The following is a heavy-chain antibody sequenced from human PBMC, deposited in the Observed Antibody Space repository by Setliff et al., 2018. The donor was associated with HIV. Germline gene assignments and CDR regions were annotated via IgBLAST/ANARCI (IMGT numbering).Heavy chain of an antibody. D-gene: IGHD3-10*01. J-gene: IGHJ5*02. CDR1: GYSITNGYY. V-gene: IGHV4-38-2*02. Sequence: LSLTCSVSGYSITNGYYWGWFRQSPGKGLEWIATIYQTGSIYYNPSLQSRVTMSVDTSKNQFSLKVRSLTAADTGLYYCARVKSIKTTLVRLWPRFDLWGQGTQVTVSS. CDR3: ARVKSIKTTLVRLWPRFDL. CDR2: IYQTGSI.